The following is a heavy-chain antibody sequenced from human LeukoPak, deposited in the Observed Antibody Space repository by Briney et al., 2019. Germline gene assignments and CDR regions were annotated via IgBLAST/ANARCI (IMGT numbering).Heavy chain of an antibody. J-gene: IGHJ4*02. CDR1: GFTFSSYD. CDR2: ISGSGGST. V-gene: IGHV3-23*01. CDR3: AKDLDILTGYYYFDY. Sequence: GGSLRLSCAASGFTFSSYDMSWVRQAPGKGLEWVSDISGSGGSTYYADSVKGRFTISRDNSKNTLYLQMNSLRAEDTAVYYCAKDLDILTGYYYFDYWGQGTLVTVSS. D-gene: IGHD3-9*01.